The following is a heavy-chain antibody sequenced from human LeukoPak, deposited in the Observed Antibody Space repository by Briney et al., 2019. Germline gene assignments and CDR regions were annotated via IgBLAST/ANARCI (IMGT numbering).Heavy chain of an antibody. CDR3: ARLLRTGMTGYYFDL. D-gene: IGHD3-9*01. J-gene: IGHJ2*01. V-gene: IGHV4-38-2*02. CDR1: GYSISSGYY. CDR2: IYHSGST. Sequence: KPSETLSLTCTVSGYSISSGYYWGWIRQPPGKGLEWIGSIYHSGSTYYNPSLKSRVTISVDTSKNQFSLKLTSVTAADTAVYYCARLLRTGMTGYYFDLWGRGTLVTVSS.